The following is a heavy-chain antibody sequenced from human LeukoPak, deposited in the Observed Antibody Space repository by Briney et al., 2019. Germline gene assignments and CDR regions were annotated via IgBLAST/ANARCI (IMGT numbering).Heavy chain of an antibody. V-gene: IGHV1-18*01. CDR3: ARDSIGNWNYAPDLYYYGMDV. D-gene: IGHD1-7*01. CDR1: GYTFTSYG. CDR2: ISAYNGNT. Sequence: ASVKVSCKASGYTFTSYGISWVRQAPGQGLEWMGWISAYNGNTNYARKLQGRVTMTTDTSTSTAYMELRSLRSDDTAVYYCARDSIGNWNYAPDLYYYGMDVWGQGTTVTVSS. J-gene: IGHJ6*02.